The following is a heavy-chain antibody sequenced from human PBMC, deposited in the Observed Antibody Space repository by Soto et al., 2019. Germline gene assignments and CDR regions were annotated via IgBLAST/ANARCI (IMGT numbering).Heavy chain of an antibody. D-gene: IGHD6-25*01. CDR2: IIPIFGTA. J-gene: IGHJ3*02. Sequence: RASVMVSCKASGGTFSSYAISWVRQAPGQGLEWMGGIIPIFGTANYAQKFQGRVTITADESTSTAYMELSSLRSEDTAVYYCARSGRLHPLDAFDIWGQETMVTVSS. CDR1: GGTFSSYA. V-gene: IGHV1-69*13. CDR3: ARSGRLHPLDAFDI.